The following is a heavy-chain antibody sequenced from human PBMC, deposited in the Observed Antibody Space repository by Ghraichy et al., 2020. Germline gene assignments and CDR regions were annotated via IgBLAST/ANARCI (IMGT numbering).Heavy chain of an antibody. V-gene: IGHV4-59*01. D-gene: IGHD6-6*01. CDR2: TYYTGST. CDR1: GGSTRNYY. CDR3: AGRNSSSYFDS. Sequence: ESLNISCSVSGGSTRNYYWSWIRQPPGKGLEWIGFTYYTGSTNYNPSLKSRVTISVAMSEDQFSLELRSVTAADTAVYYCAGRNSSSYFDSWGQGTLVTVSS. J-gene: IGHJ4*02.